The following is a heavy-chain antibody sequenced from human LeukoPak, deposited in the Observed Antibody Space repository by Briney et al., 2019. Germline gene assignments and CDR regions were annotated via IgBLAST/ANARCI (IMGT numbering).Heavy chain of an antibody. CDR1: GFTFDDYA. V-gene: IGHV3-9*03. CDR2: ISWNSGSI. CDR3: AKDISAYYYYYMDV. Sequence: PGGSLRLSCAASGFTFDDYAMHWVRQAPGKGLEWVSGISWNSGSIGYADSVKGRFTISRDNAKNSLYLQMNSLRAEDMALYYCAKDISAYYYYYMDVWGKGTTVTISS. J-gene: IGHJ6*03.